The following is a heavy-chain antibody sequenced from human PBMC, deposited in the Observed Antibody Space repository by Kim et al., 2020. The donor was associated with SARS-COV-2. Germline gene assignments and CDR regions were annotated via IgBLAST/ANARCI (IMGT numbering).Heavy chain of an antibody. Sequence: GGSLRLSCAASGFTFDDYGMSWVRQAPGKGLEWVSGINWNGCSTGYADSVKGRFTISRDNAKNSLYLQMNSLRAEDTALYYCATNRGPKVATTYGYWGQGTLVTVSS. J-gene: IGHJ1*01. V-gene: IGHV3-20*04. CDR2: INWNGCST. D-gene: IGHD5-12*01. CDR3: ATNRGPKVATTYGY. CDR1: GFTFDDYG.